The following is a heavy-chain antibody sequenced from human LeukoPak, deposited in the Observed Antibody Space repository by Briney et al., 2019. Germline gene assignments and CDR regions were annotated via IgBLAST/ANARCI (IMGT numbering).Heavy chain of an antibody. V-gene: IGHV3-48*03. D-gene: IGHD2/OR15-2a*01. CDR3: ARDCNRTYCYDY. CDR2: IGSSDSTT. Sequence: GGSLRLSCVGSGFAFSSYEMNWVRQAPGKGLEWLSYIGSSDSTTHYADSVKGRFTISRDNAKNLLYLQMISLRAEDTAVYYCARDCNRTYCYDYWGQGTLVTVSS. J-gene: IGHJ4*02. CDR1: GFAFSSYE.